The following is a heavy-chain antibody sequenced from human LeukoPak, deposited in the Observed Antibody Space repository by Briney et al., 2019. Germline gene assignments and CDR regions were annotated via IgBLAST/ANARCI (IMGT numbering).Heavy chain of an antibody. CDR2: LYSDGNT. CDR3: ARGVEPLAANTLAY. V-gene: IGHV3-23*03. Sequence: GGSLRLSCAAPGFTFSSYAMSWVRQAPGKGLEWVSVLYSDGNTKYADSVQGRFTISRDNSKNTLYLEMNSLSPDDTAVYYCARGVEPLAANTLAYWGQGTLVTVSS. J-gene: IGHJ4*02. CDR1: GFTFSSYA. D-gene: IGHD1-14*01.